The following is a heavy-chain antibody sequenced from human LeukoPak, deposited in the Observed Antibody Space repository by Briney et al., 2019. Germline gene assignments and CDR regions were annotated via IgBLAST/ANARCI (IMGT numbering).Heavy chain of an antibody. CDR2: ISYDGSNK. J-gene: IGHJ4*02. D-gene: IGHD4-17*01. V-gene: IGHV3-30*04. CDR1: GFTFSSYA. Sequence: GGSLRLSCAASGFTFSSYAMHWVRQAPGKGLEWVAVISYDGSNKYYAGSVKGRFTISRDNSKNTLYLQMNSLRAEDTAVYYCAGPPSTDRYYFDYWGQGTLVTVSS. CDR3: AGPPSTDRYYFDY.